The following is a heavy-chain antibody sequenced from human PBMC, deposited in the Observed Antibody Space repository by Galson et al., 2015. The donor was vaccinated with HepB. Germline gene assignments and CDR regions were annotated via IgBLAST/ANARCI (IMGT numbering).Heavy chain of an antibody. CDR3: ARAEQWLGKNLDY. J-gene: IGHJ4*02. D-gene: IGHD6-19*01. CDR1: GFTFSSYS. Sequence: SLRLSCAASGFTFSSYSMNWVRQAPGKGLEWVSSISSSSSYIYYADSVKGRFTISRDNAKNSLYLQMNNLRAEDTAVYYCARAEQWLGKNLDYWGQGTLVTVSS. CDR2: ISSSSSYI. V-gene: IGHV3-21*01.